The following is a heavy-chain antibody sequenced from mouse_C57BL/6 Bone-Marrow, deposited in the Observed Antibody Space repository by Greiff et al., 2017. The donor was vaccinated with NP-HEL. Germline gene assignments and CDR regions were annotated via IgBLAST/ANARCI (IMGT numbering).Heavy chain of an antibody. CDR1: GYTFTDYE. CDR3: TRCDYALDY. Sequence: LQESGAELVRPGASVTLSCKASGYTFTDYEMHWVKQTPVHGLEWIGAIDPETGGTAYNQKFKGKAILTADKSSSTAYMDLRSLTSEDSAVYYCTRCDYALDYWGQGTTLTVSS. J-gene: IGHJ2*01. D-gene: IGHD2-4*01. CDR2: IDPETGGT. V-gene: IGHV1-15*01.